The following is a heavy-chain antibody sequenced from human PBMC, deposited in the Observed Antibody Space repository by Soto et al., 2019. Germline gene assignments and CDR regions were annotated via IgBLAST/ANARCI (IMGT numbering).Heavy chain of an antibody. J-gene: IGHJ6*02. V-gene: IGHV4-39*01. D-gene: IGHD5-18*01. CDR1: ACISRTSIYY. CDR2: IFYSGST. Sequence: SHRYTVSACISRTSIYYLCCIRLHTGKGLEWIGSIFYSGSTYYNPSLKSRVTISVDTSKNQFSLKLTSVTAADTAVYYCACIFSGGYSYGFNYYPMDVWGQWTTVS. CDR3: ACIFSGGYSYGFNYYPMDV.